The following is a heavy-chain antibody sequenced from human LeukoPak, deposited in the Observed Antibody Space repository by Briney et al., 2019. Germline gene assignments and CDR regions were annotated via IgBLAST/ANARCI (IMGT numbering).Heavy chain of an antibody. CDR2: ISAYNGNT. CDR3: ATSTPVAPPLGYFDS. D-gene: IGHD5/OR15-5a*01. Sequence: ASVKVSCKASGYTFTNYAVNWVRQAPGQGLEWMGWISAYNGNTDYAQKFQGRVTMTTDTSTNTAYMDLRSLRSDDTAVYYCATSTPVAPPLGYFDSWGQGTLVTVPS. J-gene: IGHJ4*02. CDR1: GYTFTNYA. V-gene: IGHV1-18*01.